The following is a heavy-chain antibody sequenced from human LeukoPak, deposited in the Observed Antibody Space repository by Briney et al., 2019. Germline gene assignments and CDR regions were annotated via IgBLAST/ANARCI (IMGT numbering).Heavy chain of an antibody. CDR2: ISSSSSYI. D-gene: IGHD3-9*01. CDR3: ARARENYDILTGYYNVVNFDY. Sequence: GGSLRLSCAASEFTFSSYSMNWVRQAPGKGLEWVSSISSSSSYIYYADSVKGRFTISRDNAKNSLYLQMNSLRAEDTAVYYCARARENYDILTGYYNVVNFDYWGQGTLVTVSS. J-gene: IGHJ4*02. CDR1: EFTFSSYS. V-gene: IGHV3-21*01.